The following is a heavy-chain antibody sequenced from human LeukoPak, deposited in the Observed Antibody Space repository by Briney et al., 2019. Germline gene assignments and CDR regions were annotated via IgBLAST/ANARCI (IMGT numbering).Heavy chain of an antibody. CDR3: AGHARWLHWFDP. CDR1: GDSISSSSHY. D-gene: IGHD5-12*01. CDR2: IYYSGST. V-gene: IGHV4-39*01. J-gene: IGHJ5*02. Sequence: PSETLSLTCTVSGDSISSSSHYCGWIRQPPGKGLEWIGSIYYSGSTYYNPSLKSRVTISADTSKNQFSLKLNSVTAADTAVYYCAGHARWLHWFDPWGQGTLVTVSS.